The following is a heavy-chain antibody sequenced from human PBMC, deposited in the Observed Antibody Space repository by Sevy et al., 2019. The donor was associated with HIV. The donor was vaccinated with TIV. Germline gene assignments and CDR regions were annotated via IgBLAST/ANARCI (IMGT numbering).Heavy chain of an antibody. CDR1: GFTFSSYG. J-gene: IGHJ3*02. D-gene: IGHD3-22*01. Sequence: GGSLRLSCAASGFTFSSYGMHWVRQAPGKGLEWVAFISYDGRNKYYADTVKGRFKISRDNSKNTLYMQMNSLRAEDTAVYYCAKLRAYSSSGYYLGTDAFDIWGQGTMVTVSS. CDR2: ISYDGRNK. CDR3: AKLRAYSSSGYYLGTDAFDI. V-gene: IGHV3-30*18.